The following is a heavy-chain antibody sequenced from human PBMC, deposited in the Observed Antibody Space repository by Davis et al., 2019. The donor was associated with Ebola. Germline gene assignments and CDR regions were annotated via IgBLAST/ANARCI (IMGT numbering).Heavy chain of an antibody. Sequence: GESLKISCAASGFTFSNYAMSWVRQAPGKGLEWVSGISGSGATTYYADSVKGRFTISRDNSKNTLYLQMNSLRADETALYYCAKGGARYFYHYYGMDVWGQGTTVTVSS. J-gene: IGHJ6*02. CDR1: GFTFSNYA. D-gene: IGHD2/OR15-2a*01. CDR2: ISGSGATT. CDR3: AKGGARYFYHYYGMDV. V-gene: IGHV3-23*01.